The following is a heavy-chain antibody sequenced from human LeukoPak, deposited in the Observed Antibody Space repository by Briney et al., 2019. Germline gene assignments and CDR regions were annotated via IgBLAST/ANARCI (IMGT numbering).Heavy chain of an antibody. Sequence: GGSLRLSCAAPGFTFSNAWMSWVRQAPGKGLEWVGRIKSKTDGGTTDYAAPMKGRFTISRDDSKNTLYLQMNSLKTEDTAVYYCTTDGLHLPSWGPTSYWGQGTLVTVSS. V-gene: IGHV3-15*01. J-gene: IGHJ4*02. CDR1: GFTFSNAW. D-gene: IGHD1-26*01. CDR3: TTDGLHLPSWGPTSY. CDR2: IKSKTDGGTT.